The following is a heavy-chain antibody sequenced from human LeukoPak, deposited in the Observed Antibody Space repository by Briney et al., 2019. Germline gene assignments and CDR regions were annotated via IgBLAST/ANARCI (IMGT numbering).Heavy chain of an antibody. CDR3: ARIPVFGGYDPGY. Sequence: ASVKVSCKASGYPFTTYGLSWVRQAPGQGLEWMGWISPHNANTKYAQKFEGRVTMTTETSTSTAYMELRSLTSDDTAVYYCARIPVFGGYDPGYWGQGTLVTVSS. V-gene: IGHV1-18*01. J-gene: IGHJ4*02. CDR1: GYPFTTYG. CDR2: ISPHNANT. D-gene: IGHD5-12*01.